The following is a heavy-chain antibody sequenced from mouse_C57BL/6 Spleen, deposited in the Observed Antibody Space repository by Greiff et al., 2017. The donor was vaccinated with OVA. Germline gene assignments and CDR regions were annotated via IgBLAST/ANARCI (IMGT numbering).Heavy chain of an antibody. CDR3: ARGVDAGYFDV. CDR1: GYTFTSYW. J-gene: IGHJ1*03. V-gene: IGHV1-69*01. CDR2: IDPSDSYT. Sequence: QVQLQQPGAELVMPGASVKLSCKASGYTFTSYWMHWVKQRPGQGLEWIGEIDPSDSYTNYNQKFKGKSTLTVDKSSSTAYMQLSSLTSEDSAVYYCARGVDAGYFDVWGTGTTVTVSS.